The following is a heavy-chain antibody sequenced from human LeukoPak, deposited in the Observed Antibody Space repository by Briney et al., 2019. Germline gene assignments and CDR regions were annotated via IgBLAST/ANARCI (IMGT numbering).Heavy chain of an antibody. V-gene: IGHV4-61*08. CDR1: GGSISSGGYY. CDR2: IYYSGST. Sequence: SETLSLTCTVSGGSISSGGYYWSWIRQHPGKGLEWIGYIYYSGSTNYNPSLKSRVTISVDTSKNQFSLRLRSVTAADTAVYYCARFIPSSGIDPWGQGTLVTVSS. CDR3: ARFIPSSGIDP. D-gene: IGHD3-10*02. J-gene: IGHJ5*02.